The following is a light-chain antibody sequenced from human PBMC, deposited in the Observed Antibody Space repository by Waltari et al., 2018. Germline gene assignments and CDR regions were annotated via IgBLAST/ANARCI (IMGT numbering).Light chain of an antibody. J-gene: IGKJ3*01. V-gene: IGKV3-11*01. CDR2: DAS. CDR3: QERSNWVFT. Sequence: EIVLTQSPATLSLSPGERANLSCRASQSVTHCLACYQQKPGQAPRLLIYDASNRATGIPARFSGSGSGTDFTLTISSLEPEDFAVYYCQERSNWVFTFGPGTKVDI. CDR1: QSVTHC.